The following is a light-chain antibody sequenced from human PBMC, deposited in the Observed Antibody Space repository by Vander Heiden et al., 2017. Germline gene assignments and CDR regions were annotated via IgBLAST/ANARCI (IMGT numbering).Light chain of an antibody. V-gene: IGKV3-11*01. J-gene: IGKJ5*01. Sequence: DIVLTQSPATLSFSPGERATNSCRASQTVRRYLAWYQQKPGQAPRLLIYDAFNRATGLPARFSGSGSGTDFTLTISSLEPEDFAVYYCQQRSDWPVTFGQGTRLEIK. CDR3: QQRSDWPVT. CDR2: DAF. CDR1: QTVRRY.